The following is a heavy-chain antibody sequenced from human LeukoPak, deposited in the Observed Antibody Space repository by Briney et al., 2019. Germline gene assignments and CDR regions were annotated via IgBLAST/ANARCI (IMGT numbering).Heavy chain of an antibody. D-gene: IGHD2-8*01. CDR2: INPSGGNT. CDR3: AKGINGYFGY. J-gene: IGHJ4*02. V-gene: IGHV3-23*01. Sequence: GGSLRLSCAASGFTFNNYPMSWVRQAPGKGLEWVSSINPSGGNTYYADSVKGRFTISRDNSKNTLYLQMNSLRAEDTALYYCAKGINGYFGYWGQGTLVTVSS. CDR1: GFTFNNYP.